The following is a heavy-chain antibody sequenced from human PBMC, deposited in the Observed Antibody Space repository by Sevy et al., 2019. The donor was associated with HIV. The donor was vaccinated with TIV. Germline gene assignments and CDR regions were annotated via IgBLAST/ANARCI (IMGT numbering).Heavy chain of an antibody. Sequence: GGSLRLSCAASGFTFSGSAMHWVRQASGKGLEWVGRIRSKANSYATAYAASVKGRLNISRDDSKNTGYLQMNSLKTEATAVYYCTRHQSPFGSRPYYYSGMDVWGQGTTVTVSS. CDR1: GFTFSGSA. V-gene: IGHV3-73*01. D-gene: IGHD1-26*01. J-gene: IGHJ6*02. CDR2: IRSKANSYAT. CDR3: TRHQSPFGSRPYYYSGMDV.